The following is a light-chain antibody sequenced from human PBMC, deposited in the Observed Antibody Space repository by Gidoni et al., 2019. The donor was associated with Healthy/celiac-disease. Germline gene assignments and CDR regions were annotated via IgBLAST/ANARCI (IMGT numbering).Light chain of an antibody. Sequence: DIQMTQSPSTLSASVGDRVTITCRASQSINNWLAWYQQKPGKAPKLLIYKASTLESGVPSRFSGSGSGTEFTLTISSLQPDDFATYYCQQYNTYWTFGQXTTVEIK. CDR2: KAS. CDR3: QQYNTYWT. J-gene: IGKJ1*01. CDR1: QSINNW. V-gene: IGKV1-5*03.